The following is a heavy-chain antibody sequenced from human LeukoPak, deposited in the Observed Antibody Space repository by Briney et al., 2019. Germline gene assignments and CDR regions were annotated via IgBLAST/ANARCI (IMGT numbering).Heavy chain of an antibody. D-gene: IGHD2-8*01. V-gene: IGHV3-7*03. J-gene: IGHJ4*02. CDR3: AKGSQWELLMGVFDY. CDR2: IKQDGGET. CDR1: GFPFSSYW. Sequence: GGSLRLSCAASGFPFSSYWMAWVRQAPGKGLEWVASIKQDGGETFYVDSVKGRLTISKDISKKTLYLQMNSLRADDTAVYYCAKGSQWELLMGVFDYWGQGTLVTVSS.